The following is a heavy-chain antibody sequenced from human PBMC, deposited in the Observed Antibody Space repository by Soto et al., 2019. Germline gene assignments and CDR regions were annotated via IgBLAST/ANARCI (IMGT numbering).Heavy chain of an antibody. CDR3: ARTTTGRSGWYGAGDFDF. D-gene: IGHD6-13*01. CDR2: IYSGGST. V-gene: IGHV3-66*01. J-gene: IGHJ4*02. CDR1: GFTVSSNY. Sequence: GGSLIVSSGAAGFTVSSNYMILVRQAPGKGLEWVSVIYSGGSTYYADSVKGRFTISRDNSKNTLYLQMNSLRAEDTAVYYCARTTTGRSGWYGAGDFDFWGQGTLVTGSS.